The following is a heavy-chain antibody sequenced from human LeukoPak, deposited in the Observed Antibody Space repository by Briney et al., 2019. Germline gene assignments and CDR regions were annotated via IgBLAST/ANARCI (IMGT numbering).Heavy chain of an antibody. CDR1: GFIFSSFW. Sequence: PGGSLRLSCAASGFIFSSFWMHWVRQAPGKGLEWVSAISGSGGSTYYADSVKGRFTISRDNSKNTLYLQMNSLRAEDTAVYYCAKCWNYYYYYMDVWGKGTTVTVSS. V-gene: IGHV3-23*01. CDR2: ISGSGGST. CDR3: AKCWNYYYYYMDV. J-gene: IGHJ6*03. D-gene: IGHD3-3*01.